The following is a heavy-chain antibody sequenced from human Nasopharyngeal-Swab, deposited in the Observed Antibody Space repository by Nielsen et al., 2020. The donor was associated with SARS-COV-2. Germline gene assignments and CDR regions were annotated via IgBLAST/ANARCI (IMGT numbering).Heavy chain of an antibody. CDR3: ARLAKNWFDP. CDR2: IYYSGST. V-gene: IGHV4-59*01. Sequence: SETLSLTCTVSGGSISSYYWSWIRQPPGKGLEWIGYIYYSGSTNYNPSLKSRVTISVDTSKNQFSQKLSSVTAADTAVYYCARLAKNWFDPWGQGTLVTVSS. CDR1: GGSISSYY. J-gene: IGHJ5*02.